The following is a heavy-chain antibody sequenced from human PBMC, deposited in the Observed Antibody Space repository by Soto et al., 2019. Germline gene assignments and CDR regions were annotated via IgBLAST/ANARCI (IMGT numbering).Heavy chain of an antibody. D-gene: IGHD4-17*01. J-gene: IGHJ3*02. CDR3: ARGATVTTYAFDI. CDR1: GFTFSSYW. Sequence: HPGGSLRLSCAASGFTFSSYWMHWVRQAPGKGLVWVSRINSDGSSTSYADSVKGRFTISRDNAKDTLYLQMNSLRAEDTAVYYCARGATVTTYAFDIWGQGTMGTV. CDR2: INSDGSST. V-gene: IGHV3-74*01.